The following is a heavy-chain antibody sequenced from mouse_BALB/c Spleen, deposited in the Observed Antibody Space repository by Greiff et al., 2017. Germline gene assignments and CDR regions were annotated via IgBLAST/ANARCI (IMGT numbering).Heavy chain of an antibody. V-gene: IGHV5-6-4*01. CDR1: GSPFSTIP. CDR3: TRVGGFYFDY. CDR2: ISSGGSYT. Sequence: DVHLVESGGGLVKPGGSLNLPCAASGSPFSTIPMSWVRQTPEKRLEWVATISSGGSYTYYPDSVKGRFTISRDNAKNTLYLQMSSLKSEDTAMYYCTRVGGFYFDYWGQGTTLTVSS. J-gene: IGHJ2*01.